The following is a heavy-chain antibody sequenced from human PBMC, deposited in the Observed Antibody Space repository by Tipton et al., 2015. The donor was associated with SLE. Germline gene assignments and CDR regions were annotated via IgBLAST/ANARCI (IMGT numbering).Heavy chain of an antibody. Sequence: TLSLTCTVSGSSISNYYWSWIRQPAGKGLEWIGRVHTSGSTSYNPSLKSRLTMSVDMSNNQFSLKLSSVTAADTAVYYCAREPIVLVVYSRYYYYGMDVWGQGTTVTVSS. CDR1: GSSISNYY. V-gene: IGHV4-4*07. CDR3: AREPIVLVVYSRYYYYGMDV. CDR2: VHTSGST. J-gene: IGHJ6*02. D-gene: IGHD2-8*02.